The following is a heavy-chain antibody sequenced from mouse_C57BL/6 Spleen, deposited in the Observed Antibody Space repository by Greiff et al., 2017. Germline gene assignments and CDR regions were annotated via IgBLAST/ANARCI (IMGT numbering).Heavy chain of an antibody. CDR3: ARGSSNYAMDY. J-gene: IGHJ4*01. Sequence: VQRVESGAELVRPGTSVKMSCKASGYTFTNYWIGWAKQRPGHGLEWIGDIYPGGGYTNYNEKFKGKATLTADKSSSTAYMQFSSLTSEDSAIYYCARGSSNYAMDYWGQGTSVTVSS. V-gene: IGHV1-63*01. D-gene: IGHD6-1*01. CDR1: GYTFTNYW. CDR2: IYPGGGYT.